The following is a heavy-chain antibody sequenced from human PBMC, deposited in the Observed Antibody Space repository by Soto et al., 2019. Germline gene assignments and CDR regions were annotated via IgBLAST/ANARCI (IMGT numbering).Heavy chain of an antibody. D-gene: IGHD3-3*01. CDR3: ARGGWRHIDY. J-gene: IGHJ4*02. CDR1: GGSISTYY. Sequence: SETLSLTCTVSGGSISTYYWSWIRQPPGKGLEWIGYIYYSGSTNYNPSLKSRVTISVDTSKNQFSLKLSPVTAADTAVYYCARGGWRHIDYWGQGTLVTAPQ. V-gene: IGHV4-59*08. CDR2: IYYSGST.